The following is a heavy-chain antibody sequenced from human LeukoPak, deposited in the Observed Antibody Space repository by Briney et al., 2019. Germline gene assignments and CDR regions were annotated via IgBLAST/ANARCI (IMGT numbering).Heavy chain of an antibody. J-gene: IGHJ4*02. D-gene: IGHD6-19*01. Sequence: PGGSLRLSCAASGFTFNTYAMSWVRQPPGKGLEWIGSIYYSGSTYYNPSLKSRVTISVDTSKNQFSLKLSSVTAADTAVYYCARTTYSSSRFDYWGQGTLVTVSS. V-gene: IGHV4-38-2*01. CDR2: IYYSGST. CDR3: ARTTYSSSRFDY. CDR1: GFTFNTYA.